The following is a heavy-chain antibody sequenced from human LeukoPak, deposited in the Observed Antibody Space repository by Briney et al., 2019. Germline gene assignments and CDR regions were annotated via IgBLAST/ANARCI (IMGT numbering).Heavy chain of an antibody. V-gene: IGHV3-48*04. CDR1: GFTFSLYS. CDR3: AELGITMIGGV. J-gene: IGHJ6*04. D-gene: IGHD3-10*02. CDR2: ISSSGSTI. Sequence: GGSLRLSCAASGFTFSLYSITWVRQTPGKGLEGVSYISSSGSTIYYADSVEGRFTISRDNAKNSLYLQMNSLRAEDTAVYYCAELGITMIGGVWGKGTTVTISS.